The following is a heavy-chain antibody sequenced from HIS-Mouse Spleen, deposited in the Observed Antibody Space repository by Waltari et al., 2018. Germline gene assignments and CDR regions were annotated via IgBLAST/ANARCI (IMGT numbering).Heavy chain of an antibody. CDR2: NYYRGIT. J-gene: IGHJ2*01. Sequence: QLQLQESGPGLVKPSETLSLTCTVYGGSISSSSYYWGWIRQPPGKGLEGIWANYYRGITYYNPSIKSRVTISVDTSKNQFFLKLGAVTAADTAVYYCAREIPYSSSWYDWYFDLWGRGTLVTVSS. CDR1: GGSISSSSYY. CDR3: AREIPYSSSWYDWYFDL. D-gene: IGHD6-13*01. V-gene: IGHV4-39*07.